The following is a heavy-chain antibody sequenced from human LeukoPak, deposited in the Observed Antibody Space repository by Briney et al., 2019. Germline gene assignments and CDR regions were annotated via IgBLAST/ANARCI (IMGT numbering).Heavy chain of an antibody. D-gene: IGHD3-22*01. CDR2: ISAYNGNT. CDR3: ARDRGVRHYYDSSGYPV. CDR1: GYTFTSYG. Sequence: ASVKVSCKASGYTFTSYGISWVRQAPGQGLEWMGWISAYNGNTNYAQKLQGRVTMTTDTSTSTAYMELRSLRSDDTAAYYCARDRGVRHYYDSSGYPVWGQGTLVTVSS. V-gene: IGHV1-18*01. J-gene: IGHJ4*02.